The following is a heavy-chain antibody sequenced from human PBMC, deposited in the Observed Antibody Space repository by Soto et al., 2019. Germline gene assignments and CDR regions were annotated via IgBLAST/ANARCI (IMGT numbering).Heavy chain of an antibody. CDR1: GGSISSGGYY. Sequence: QVQLQESGPGLVKPSQTLSLTCTVSGGSISSGGYYWSWIRQHPGKGLEWIGYIYYSGSTYYNPSLKSRVNISVDTSKNQFSLKLSSVTAADTAVYYCARGYCSGGSCYRRGESRFWFDPWGQGTLVTVSS. CDR2: IYYSGST. CDR3: ARGYCSGGSCYRRGESRFWFDP. J-gene: IGHJ5*02. D-gene: IGHD2-15*01. V-gene: IGHV4-31*03.